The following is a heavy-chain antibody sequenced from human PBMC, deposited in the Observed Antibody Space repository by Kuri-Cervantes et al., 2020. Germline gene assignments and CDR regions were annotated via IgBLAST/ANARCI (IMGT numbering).Heavy chain of an antibody. CDR2: ISGSGGST. J-gene: IGHJ6*02. Sequence: GGSLRLSCAASGFTFSSYAMSWVRQAPGKGLEWVSAISGSGGSTYYADSVKGRFTISRDNAENSLYLQMNSLRAEDTAVYYCAKDIGQIYYYYYGMDVWGQGTTVTVSS. D-gene: IGHD1-26*01. CDR1: GFTFSSYA. V-gene: IGHV3-23*01. CDR3: AKDIGQIYYYYYGMDV.